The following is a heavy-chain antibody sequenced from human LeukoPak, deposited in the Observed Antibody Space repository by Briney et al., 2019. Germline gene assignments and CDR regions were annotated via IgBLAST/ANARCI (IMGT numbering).Heavy chain of an antibody. Sequence: PSETLSPTCAVYGGSFSGYYWSWIRQPPGKGLEWIGEINHSGSTNYNPSLKSRVTISVDTSKNQFSLKLSSVTAADTAVYYCARRGWGWARRAFDTWGQGTMVTVSS. J-gene: IGHJ3*02. D-gene: IGHD7-27*01. CDR3: ARRGWGWARRAFDT. CDR1: GGSFSGYY. CDR2: INHSGST. V-gene: IGHV4-34*01.